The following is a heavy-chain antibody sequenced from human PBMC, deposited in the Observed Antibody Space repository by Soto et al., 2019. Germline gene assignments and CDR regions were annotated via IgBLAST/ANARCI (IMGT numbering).Heavy chain of an antibody. D-gene: IGHD1-1*01. Sequence: QVQLEESGGGVVQPGRSLRLSCAACGCNFKDDGMHWVRQAPGKGLEWVAVIWYDGNNQYYADSVKGRFTISRDNFMNTLYLEMNSLGVEDTALYYCARDYRDAYNGNWFDPWGPGTRVTFSS. CDR1: GCNFKDDG. CDR2: IWYDGNNQ. CDR3: ARDYRDAYNGNWFDP. V-gene: IGHV3-33*08. J-gene: IGHJ5*02.